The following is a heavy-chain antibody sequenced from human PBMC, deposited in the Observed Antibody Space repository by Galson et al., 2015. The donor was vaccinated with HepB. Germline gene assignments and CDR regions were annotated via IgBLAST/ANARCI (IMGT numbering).Heavy chain of an antibody. CDR1: GSSFTSYW. J-gene: IGHJ5*02. Sequence: QSGAEVTKPGESLRISCKGSGSSFTSYWISWVRQMPGKGLEWMGRIDPSDSYTNYSPSFQGHVTISADKSISTAYLQWSSLKASDTAMYYCARRSLDYYGSGSYYNEFNWFDPWGQGTLVTVSS. D-gene: IGHD3-10*01. CDR3: ARRSLDYYGSGSYYNEFNWFDP. V-gene: IGHV5-10-1*01. CDR2: IDPSDSYT.